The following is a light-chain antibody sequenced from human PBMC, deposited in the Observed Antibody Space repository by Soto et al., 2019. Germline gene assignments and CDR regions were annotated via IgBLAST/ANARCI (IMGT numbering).Light chain of an antibody. CDR2: AAS. Sequence: DIQMTQSPSSLSASVGDRVTITCRASQSISNYLAWFQQKPGKAPELLIYAASNLQSGVPSRFSGSGSGTEFTLTISSLQPEDFATYYCLQNGSTPPTFGEGTNLEIK. CDR1: QSISNY. J-gene: IGKJ2*01. CDR3: LQNGSTPPT. V-gene: IGKV1-39*01.